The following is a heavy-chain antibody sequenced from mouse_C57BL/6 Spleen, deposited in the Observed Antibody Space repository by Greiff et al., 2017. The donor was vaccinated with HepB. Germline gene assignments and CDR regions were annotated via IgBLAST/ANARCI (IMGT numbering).Heavy chain of an antibody. D-gene: IGHD4-1*01. J-gene: IGHJ2*01. CDR2: IRNKANGYTT. CDR3: ARSLSNLYYFDY. CDR1: GFTFTDYY. V-gene: IGHV7-3*01. Sequence: EVQVVESGGGLVQPGGSLSLSCAASGFTFTDYYMSWVRQPPGKALEWLGFIRNKANGYTTEYSASVKGRFTISRDNSQSILYLQMNALRAEDSATYYCARSLSNLYYFDYWGQGTTLTVSS.